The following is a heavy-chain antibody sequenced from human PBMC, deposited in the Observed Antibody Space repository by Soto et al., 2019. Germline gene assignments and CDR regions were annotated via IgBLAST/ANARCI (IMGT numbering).Heavy chain of an antibody. J-gene: IGHJ6*02. Sequence: TLSPTSTVSGGSLSSKDNYWSWLRHPPGKGLEWIGYIYYSGSTYYNPSLKSRVTISVDTSKNQFSLKLSSVTAADTAVYYCARVDVTIFWWDVGGQGPTSTVSS. V-gene: IGHV4-30-4*01. CDR2: IYYSGST. CDR1: GGSLSSKDNY. D-gene: IGHD3-3*01. CDR3: ARVDVTIFWWDV.